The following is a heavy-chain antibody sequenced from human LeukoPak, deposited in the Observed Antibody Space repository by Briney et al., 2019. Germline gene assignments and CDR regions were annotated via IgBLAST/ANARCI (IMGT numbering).Heavy chain of an antibody. D-gene: IGHD6-6*01. V-gene: IGHV3-21*04. J-gene: IGHJ5*02. CDR2: ISSSGSYI. CDR1: RFTFSSYS. Sequence: GGSLRLSCAASRFTFSSYSMNWVRQAPGKGLEWVSSISSSGSYIYYADSVKGRFTISRDNAKNSLYLQMNSLRAEDMALYYCAKATYSSSSSGWFDPWGQGTLVTVSS. CDR3: AKATYSSSSSGWFDP.